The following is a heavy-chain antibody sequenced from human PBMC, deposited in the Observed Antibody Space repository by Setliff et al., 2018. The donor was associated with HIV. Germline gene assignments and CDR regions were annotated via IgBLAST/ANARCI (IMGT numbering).Heavy chain of an antibody. Sequence: LRLSCAASGFSFSRYWMSWVRQAPGKGLEWVASIDHFGSEENYVDSVKGRFTIARDDTKNTVSLQMTNLEPGDTAMYYCAKGGYGGAYYVAGYWGQGTKVTVSS. CDR1: GFSFSRYW. J-gene: IGHJ4*02. CDR3: AKGGYGGAYYVAGY. D-gene: IGHD5-18*01. V-gene: IGHV3-7*05. CDR2: IDHFGSEE.